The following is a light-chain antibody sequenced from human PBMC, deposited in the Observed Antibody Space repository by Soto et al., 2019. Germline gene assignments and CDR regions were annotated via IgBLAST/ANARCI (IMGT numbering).Light chain of an antibody. Sequence: PPGSLALSKGERATLSCRASQSFSSSYLAWYQQKPGQAPRLLIYGASSRAPGVPDRFSGSGSGTDFTLTISSLQSEDFAVYICQQYGSSPWTLGQGTKVDNK. CDR3: QQYGSSPWT. CDR2: GAS. J-gene: IGKJ1*01. V-gene: IGKV3-20*01. CDR1: QSFSSSY.